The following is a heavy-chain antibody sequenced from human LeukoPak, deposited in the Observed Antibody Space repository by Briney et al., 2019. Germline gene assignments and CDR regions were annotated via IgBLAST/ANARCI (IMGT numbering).Heavy chain of an antibody. CDR1: GNSLTTYA. CDR3: ARDRIVGATTIY. CDR2: INAGNGNT. V-gene: IGHV1-3*01. Sequence: ASVKVSCKVSGNSLTTYALHWVRQAPGQGLEWMGWINAGNGNTKYSQKFQGRVTITRDTSASTAYMELSSLRSEDTAVYYCARDRIVGATTIYWGQGTLVTVSS. D-gene: IGHD1-26*01. J-gene: IGHJ4*02.